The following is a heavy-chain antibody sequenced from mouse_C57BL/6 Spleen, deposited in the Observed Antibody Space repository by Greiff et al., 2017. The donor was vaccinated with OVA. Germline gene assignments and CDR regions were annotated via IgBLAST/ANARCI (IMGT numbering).Heavy chain of an antibody. CDR2: IDPSDSYT. D-gene: IGHD2-5*01. V-gene: IGHV1-69*01. J-gene: IGHJ4*01. CDR3: ARSEGYSNYDYYAMDY. Sequence: QVQLQQPGAELVMPGASVKLSCKASGYTFTSYWMHWVKQRPGQGLEWIGEIDPSDSYTTYNQKFKGKSTLTVDKSSRTAYMQLSSLTSEDSAVYYGARSEGYSNYDYYAMDYWGQGTSVTVSS. CDR1: GYTFTSYW.